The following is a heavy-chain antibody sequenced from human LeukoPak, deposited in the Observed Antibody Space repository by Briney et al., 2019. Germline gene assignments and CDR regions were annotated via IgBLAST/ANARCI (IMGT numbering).Heavy chain of an antibody. CDR2: ISSSSSYI. Sequence: PGRSLRLSCAASGFTFSNYAMSWVRQAPGKGLEWVSSISSSSSYIYYADSVKGRFTISRDNAKNSLYLQMNSLRAEDTAVYYCARDHDMVRGVPLDYWGQGTLVTVSS. V-gene: IGHV3-21*01. J-gene: IGHJ4*02. D-gene: IGHD3-10*01. CDR1: GFTFSNYA. CDR3: ARDHDMVRGVPLDY.